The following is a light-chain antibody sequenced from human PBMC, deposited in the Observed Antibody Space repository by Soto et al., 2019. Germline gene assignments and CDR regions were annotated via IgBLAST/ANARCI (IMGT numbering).Light chain of an antibody. CDR2: SSS. CDR3: QQYQSYPIT. V-gene: IGKV1-16*01. Sequence: DIQMTQSPSSLSASVGDRVIITCRASQDINNFLGWFQQKPGKAPKSLIYSSSTLQSGVPSRFSGRGSGTDFTLTISSLQPEDYATYYCQQYQSYPITFGGETKVEIK. CDR1: QDINNF. J-gene: IGKJ4*01.